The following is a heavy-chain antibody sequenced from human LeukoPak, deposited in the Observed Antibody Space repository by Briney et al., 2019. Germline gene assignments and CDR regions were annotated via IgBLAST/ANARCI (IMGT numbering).Heavy chain of an antibody. Sequence: AVKVSCKASGGTFSSYAISWVRQAPGQGLEWMGGIIPIFGTANYAQKFQGRVTITADESTSTAYMELSSLRSEDTAVYYCARDLRFRRSSGWDFDYWGQGTLVTVSS. CDR2: IIPIFGTA. D-gene: IGHD6-19*01. CDR1: GGTFSSYA. CDR3: ARDLRFRRSSGWDFDY. J-gene: IGHJ4*02. V-gene: IGHV1-69*13.